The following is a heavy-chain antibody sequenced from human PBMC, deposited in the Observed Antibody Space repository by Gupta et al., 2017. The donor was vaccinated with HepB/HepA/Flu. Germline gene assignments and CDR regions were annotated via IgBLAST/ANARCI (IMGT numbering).Heavy chain of an antibody. CDR1: GYTFTSYD. D-gene: IGHD2-2*02. V-gene: IGHV1-8*03. CDR2: MNPNSGNT. CDR3: ARGPYCSSTSCYTEGYYYYYMDV. J-gene: IGHJ6*03. Sequence: QVQLVQSGAEVKKPGASVKVSCKASGYTFTSYDINWVRQATGQGLEWMGWMNPNSGNTGYAQKFQGRVTITRNTSISTAYMELSSLRSEDTAVYYCARGPYCSSTSCYTEGYYYYYMDVWGKGTTVTVSS.